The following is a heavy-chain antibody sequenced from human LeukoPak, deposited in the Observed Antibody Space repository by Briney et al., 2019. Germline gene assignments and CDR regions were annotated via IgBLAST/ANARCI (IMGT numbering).Heavy chain of an antibody. J-gene: IGHJ4*02. V-gene: IGHV1-2*02. CDR1: GYTFTDYY. Sequence: ASVKVSCKASGYTFTDYYIHWVRQAPGQRLEWMGWINCNSDGTNYAQKFQGRVTMTRDTSISTAYIELSRLTSDDTAVYYCVRQISSYWGQGTLVTVSS. D-gene: IGHD2/OR15-2a*01. CDR2: INCNSDGT. CDR3: VRQISSY.